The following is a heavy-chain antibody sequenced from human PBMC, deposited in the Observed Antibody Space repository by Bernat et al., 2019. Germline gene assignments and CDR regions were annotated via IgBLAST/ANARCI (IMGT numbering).Heavy chain of an antibody. J-gene: IGHJ4*02. D-gene: IGHD3-9*01. Sequence: QVQLVQSGAEVKKPGASVKVSCKASGYTFSTYGISWVRQAPGQGLEWMGWISAYNGNTKYAQKLQGRVTMTIDTSTSTAYMELRSLRSDDTAVYYCARGEGGRYFDWLPDLDYWGQGTLVTVSS. V-gene: IGHV1-18*01. CDR1: GYTFSTYG. CDR2: ISAYNGNT. CDR3: ARGEGGRYFDWLPDLDY.